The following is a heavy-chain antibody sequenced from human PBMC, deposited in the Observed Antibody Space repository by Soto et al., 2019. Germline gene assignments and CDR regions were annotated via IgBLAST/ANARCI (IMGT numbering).Heavy chain of an antibody. V-gene: IGHV3-30-3*01. CDR1: GFTFSSYA. CDR3: ARTYYYDSSGSWSY. J-gene: IGHJ4*02. CDR2: ISYDGSNK. D-gene: IGHD3-22*01. Sequence: GGSLRLSCAASGFTFSSYAMHWVRQAPGKGLEWVAVISYDGSNKYYADSVKGRLTISRDNSKNTLYLQMNSLRAEDTAVYYCARTYYYDSSGSWSYWGQGTLVTVSS.